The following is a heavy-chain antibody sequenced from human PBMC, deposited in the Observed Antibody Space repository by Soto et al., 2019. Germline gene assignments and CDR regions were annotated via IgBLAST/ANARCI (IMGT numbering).Heavy chain of an antibody. J-gene: IGHJ2*01. CDR3: AKDGRVFGRRYFDL. D-gene: IGHD3-3*01. V-gene: IGHV3-23*01. CDR2: IDHTYGGT. Sequence: GGSLRLSCTASGFTFNTHAMSWVRQTPGKGLEWVSTIDHTYGGTYYADSVKGRITISRDNSKNTLYLQMNSLRVEDTAVYYCAKDGRVFGRRYFDLWGRGTLVTVSS. CDR1: GFTFNTHA.